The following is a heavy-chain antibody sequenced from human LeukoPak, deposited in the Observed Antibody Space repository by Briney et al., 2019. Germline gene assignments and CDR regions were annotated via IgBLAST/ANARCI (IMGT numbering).Heavy chain of an antibody. CDR2: ISSSSSYI. J-gene: IGHJ1*01. CDR1: GFTFSTYS. CDR3: ARGPRNTGSYQYFQH. D-gene: IGHD1-14*01. V-gene: IGHV3-21*01. Sequence: GRSLRLSCAASGFTFSTYSMNWVRQAPGKGLEWVSSISSSSSYIYYADSVKGRFTISRDNAKNSLYLQMNSVRAEDTAVYYCARGPRNTGSYQYFQHWGQGTLVTVSS.